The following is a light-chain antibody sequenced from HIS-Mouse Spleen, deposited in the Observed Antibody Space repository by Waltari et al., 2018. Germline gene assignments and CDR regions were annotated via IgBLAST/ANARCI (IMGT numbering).Light chain of an antibody. V-gene: IGLV3-10*01. CDR3: YSTDSSGNHRV. Sequence: SYELTQPPSVSVSPGQTARITCSGDALPKKYAYWYQQKSGQAPVLVNYEDSKRPSGIPARFSGSGSGTMATLTISGAQVEDEADYYCYSTDSSGNHRVFGGGTKLTVL. CDR1: ALPKKY. J-gene: IGLJ2*01. CDR2: EDS.